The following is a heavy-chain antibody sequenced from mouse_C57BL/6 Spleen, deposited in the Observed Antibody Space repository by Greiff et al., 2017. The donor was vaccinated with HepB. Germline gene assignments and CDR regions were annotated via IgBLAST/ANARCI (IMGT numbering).Heavy chain of an antibody. CDR1: GYTFTGYW. Sequence: QVQLQQSGAELMKPGASVKLSCKATGYTFTGYWIEWVKQRPGHGLEWIGEILPGSGSTNYNEKFKGKATFTADTSSNTAYMQLSSLTTKDSAIYYCARTDPYWYFDVWGTGTTVTVSS. V-gene: IGHV1-9*01. J-gene: IGHJ1*03. CDR2: ILPGSGST. CDR3: ARTDPYWYFDV.